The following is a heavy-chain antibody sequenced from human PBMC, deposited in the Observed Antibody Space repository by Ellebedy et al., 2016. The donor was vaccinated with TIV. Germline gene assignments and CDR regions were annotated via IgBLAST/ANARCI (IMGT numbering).Heavy chain of an antibody. V-gene: IGHV3-23*01. CDR2: ISGSGGST. Sequence: GGSLRLXCAASGFTFSSYAMSWVRQAPGKGLEWVSAISGSGGSTYYADSVKGRFTISRDNSKNTLYLQMNSLRAEDTAVYYCAKDPLDIVLMVYAKHDFDYWGQGTLVTVSS. D-gene: IGHD2-8*01. J-gene: IGHJ4*02. CDR3: AKDPLDIVLMVYAKHDFDY. CDR1: GFTFSSYA.